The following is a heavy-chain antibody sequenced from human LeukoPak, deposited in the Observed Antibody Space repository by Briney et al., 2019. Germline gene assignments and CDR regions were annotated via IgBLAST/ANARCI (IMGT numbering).Heavy chain of an antibody. CDR2: INHSGST. CDR3: ARAQYSSSCDL. CDR1: GGSFSGYY. V-gene: IGHV4-34*01. Sequence: SETLSLTCAVYGGSFSGYYWSWIRQPPGKGLEWIGEINHSGSTNYNPSLKSRVTISVDTSKNQFSLKLSSVTAADTAVYYCARAQYSSSCDLWGQGTLATVPP. D-gene: IGHD6-13*01. J-gene: IGHJ5*02.